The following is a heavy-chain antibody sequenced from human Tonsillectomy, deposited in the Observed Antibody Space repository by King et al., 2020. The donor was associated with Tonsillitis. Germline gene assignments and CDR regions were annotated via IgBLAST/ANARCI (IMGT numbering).Heavy chain of an antibody. D-gene: IGHD1-26*01. J-gene: IGHJ4*02. CDR3: ARDRGSCVLDIDY. Sequence: VQLVESGGGVVQPGRSLRLSCAASGFSFRNYAMHWVRQAPGKGLEWVAIISYDGTNKFYADSVKGRFTISRDSSKNTLYLQMNSLRAEDTAVYYCARDRGSCVLDIDYWGQGPLVTVSS. CDR2: ISYDGTNK. V-gene: IGHV3-30*04. CDR1: GFSFRNYA.